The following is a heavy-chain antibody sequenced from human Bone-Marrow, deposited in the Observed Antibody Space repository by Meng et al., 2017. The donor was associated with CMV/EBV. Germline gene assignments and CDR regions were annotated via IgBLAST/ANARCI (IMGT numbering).Heavy chain of an antibody. CDR1: GGTFSSYT. Sequence: ASVKVSCKASGGTFSSYTISWVRQAPGQGLGWMGIINPSGGSTSYAQKFQGRVTMARDTSTSTVYMELSSLRSEDTAVYYCARDHDWPVITAPYGMDVWGQGTTVTVSS. V-gene: IGHV1-46*01. CDR2: INPSGGST. J-gene: IGHJ6*02. CDR3: ARDHDWPVITAPYGMDV. D-gene: IGHD3-22*01.